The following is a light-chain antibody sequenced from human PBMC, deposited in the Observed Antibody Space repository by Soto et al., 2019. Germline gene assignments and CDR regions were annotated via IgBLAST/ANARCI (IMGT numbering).Light chain of an antibody. Sequence: QSALAQPASVSGSPGQSITISCTGTSSDDGSYNHVSWYQQHPGKAPKLIIYEVRNRPSGVSNRLSGSKSGNTASLTISGLQADDEADYYCCSYTSSSLRVFGGGTKVTVL. V-gene: IGLV2-14*01. J-gene: IGLJ3*02. CDR3: CSYTSSSLRV. CDR1: SSDDGSYNH. CDR2: EVR.